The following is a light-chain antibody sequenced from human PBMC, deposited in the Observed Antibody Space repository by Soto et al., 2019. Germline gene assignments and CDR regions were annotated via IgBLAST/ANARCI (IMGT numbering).Light chain of an antibody. Sequence: QSALTQPPSASGSPGQSVTISCTVTSRYVCGYNYVSWYQQYPGRAPKLLIYDVTKRPSGVPDRFSGSKSGNTASLTVSGLQAEDEADYYCSSYAASNNFYFVFGGGTKVTVL. CDR3: SSYAASNNFYFV. CDR1: SRYVCGYNY. V-gene: IGLV2-8*01. J-gene: IGLJ3*02. CDR2: DVT.